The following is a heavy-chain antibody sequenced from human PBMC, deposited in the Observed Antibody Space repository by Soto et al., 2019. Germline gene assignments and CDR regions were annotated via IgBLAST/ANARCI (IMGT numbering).Heavy chain of an antibody. CDR2: IIPIFGTA. J-gene: IGHJ4*02. V-gene: IGHV1-69*13. Sequence: ASVKVSCKASGGTFSSYAISWVRQAPGQGLEWMGGIIPIFGTANYAQKFQGRVTITADESTSTAYMELSSLRSEDTAVYYCARDLGRWDSSADFDYWGQGILVTVSS. D-gene: IGHD3-22*01. CDR3: ARDLGRWDSSADFDY. CDR1: GGTFSSYA.